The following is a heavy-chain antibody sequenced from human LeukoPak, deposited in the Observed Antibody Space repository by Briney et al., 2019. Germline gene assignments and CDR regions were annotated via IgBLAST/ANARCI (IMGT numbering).Heavy chain of an antibody. Sequence: GGSLRLSCAASGFTFSSYEMNWVRQAPGKGLEWVSYISSSGSTIYYADSVKGRFTISRDNAKNSLYLQMNSLRAEDTAVYYCARDASGSYEVPAWGQGTLVTVSS. CDR3: ARDASGSYEVPA. V-gene: IGHV3-48*03. J-gene: IGHJ5*02. CDR1: GFTFSSYE. D-gene: IGHD1-26*01. CDR2: ISSSGSTI.